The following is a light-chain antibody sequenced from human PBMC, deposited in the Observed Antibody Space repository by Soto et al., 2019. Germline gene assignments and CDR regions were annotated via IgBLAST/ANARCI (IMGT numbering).Light chain of an antibody. CDR3: QHRSNWPA. Sequence: DIQMTQSPSSVSASVGDRVTITCRASQAIDSWLAWYQQKPGEAPKLLIFTGSLLHSGVPPRFSGSGSGTDFTLTISSLQPEDFALYYCQHRSNWPAFGGGTKVEIK. CDR2: TGS. CDR1: QAIDSW. J-gene: IGKJ4*01. V-gene: IGKV1-12*01.